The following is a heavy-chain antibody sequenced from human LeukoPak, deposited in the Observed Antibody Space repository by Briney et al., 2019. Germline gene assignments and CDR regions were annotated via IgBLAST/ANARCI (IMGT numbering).Heavy chain of an antibody. CDR2: INPNSGGT. CDR3: ARDDTIFGVVIETRY. J-gene: IGHJ4*01. CDR1: GYTFTGYY. Sequence: ASVKVSCKASGYTFTGYYMHRVRQAPGQGLEWMGWINPNSGGTNYAQKFQGRVTMTRDTSISTAYMELSRLRSDDTAVYYCARDDTIFGVVIETRYWGQGTLVTVSS. V-gene: IGHV1-2*02. D-gene: IGHD3-3*01.